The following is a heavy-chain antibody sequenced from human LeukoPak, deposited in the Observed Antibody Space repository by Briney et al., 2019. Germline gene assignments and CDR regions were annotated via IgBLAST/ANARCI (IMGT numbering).Heavy chain of an antibody. D-gene: IGHD3-10*01. V-gene: IGHV3-30*04. J-gene: IGHJ5*02. Sequence: GGSLRLSCAASGFTFSSYAMHRVRQAPGKGLEWVAVISYDGSNKYYADSVKGRFTISRDNSKNTLYLQMNSLRAEDTAVYYCARERLVRGHWFDPWGQGTLVTVSS. CDR3: ARERLVRGHWFDP. CDR2: ISYDGSNK. CDR1: GFTFSSYA.